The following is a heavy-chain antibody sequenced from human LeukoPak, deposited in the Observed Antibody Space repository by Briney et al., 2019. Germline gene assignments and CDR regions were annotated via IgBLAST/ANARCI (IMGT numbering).Heavy chain of an antibody. Sequence: PSETLSLTCTVSGGSISSYYWSWIRQPPGKGLEWIGYIYCSGSTNYNPSLKSRVTISVDTSKNQFSLKLSSVTAADTAVYYCARFACSSTSCYSVWFDPWGQGTLVTVSS. V-gene: IGHV4-59*01. J-gene: IGHJ5*02. CDR3: ARFACSSTSCYSVWFDP. CDR1: GGSISSYY. D-gene: IGHD2-2*01. CDR2: IYCSGST.